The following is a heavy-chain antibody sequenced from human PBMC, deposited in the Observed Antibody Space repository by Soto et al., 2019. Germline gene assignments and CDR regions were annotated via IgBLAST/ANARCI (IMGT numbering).Heavy chain of an antibody. Sequence: QVHLIQSGAEVKKPGSSVKVSCKAAGGTFNTYTLIWVRQAPGHGLEWMGRIIPMLTVTNSAQKFQGRLTLTADKSTGTAFMELTSLRSDDTAVYYCSIGSWSAETFDVWGQGTMVTDSS. D-gene: IGHD2-2*01. J-gene: IGHJ3*01. V-gene: IGHV1-69*02. CDR1: GGTFNTYT. CDR2: IIPMLTVT. CDR3: SIGSWSAETFDV.